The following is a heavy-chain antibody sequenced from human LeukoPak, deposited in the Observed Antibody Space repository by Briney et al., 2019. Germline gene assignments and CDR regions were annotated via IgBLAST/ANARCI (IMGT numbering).Heavy chain of an antibody. J-gene: IGHJ5*02. CDR2: INPNSGDT. D-gene: IGHD3-10*01. CDR1: GYTFTGYY. CDR3: ARDLIRGQGFDP. Sequence: ASVKVSCKASGYTFTGYYMHWVRQAPGQGLEWMGWINPNSGDTNYAQKFQGRVTMTRDTSISTAYMELSRLRSDDTAVYYCARDLIRGQGFDPWGQGTLVTVSS. V-gene: IGHV1-2*02.